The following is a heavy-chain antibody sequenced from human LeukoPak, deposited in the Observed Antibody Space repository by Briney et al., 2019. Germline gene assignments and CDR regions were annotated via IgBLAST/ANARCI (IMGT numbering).Heavy chain of an antibody. CDR3: AGEAAGGHNWFDP. Sequence: PSETLSLTCTVSSYSISSGYYWTWLRQPPGEGLQWIGSINSSGHTYYSPSLKSRVSISVDTSKNQFSLRLTSVTAADTAVYYCAGEAAGGHNWFDPWGQGTLVTVSS. CDR1: SYSISSGYY. J-gene: IGHJ5*02. D-gene: IGHD6-13*01. CDR2: INSSGHT. V-gene: IGHV4-38-2*02.